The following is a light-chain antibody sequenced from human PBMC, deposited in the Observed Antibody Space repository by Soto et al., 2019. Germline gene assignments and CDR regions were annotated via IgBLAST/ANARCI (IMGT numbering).Light chain of an antibody. V-gene: IGKV3-15*01. CDR2: GAS. CDR1: QSVSSN. CDR3: QQYNNWPRT. J-gene: IGKJ1*01. Sequence: EIVMTQSPATLSVSPGERATLSCRASQSVSSNLAWYQQKPGQAPRLLIYGASARATDIPARFSGCGSGTVFTFTISSLQSEDFAVYYCQQYNNWPRTFGQGTKVDIK.